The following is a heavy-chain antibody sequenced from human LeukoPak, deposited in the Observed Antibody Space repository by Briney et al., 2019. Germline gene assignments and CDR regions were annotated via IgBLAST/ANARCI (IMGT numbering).Heavy chain of an antibody. CDR3: ARYQKVDTAMVLGGFDY. CDR2: ISSSGSAI. D-gene: IGHD5-18*01. Sequence: GGSLRLSCAASGFTFSSYAMNWVRQAPGKGLEWVSYISSSGSAIYYADSVKGRFTISRDNAKNSLYLQMNSLRVEDTAVYYCARYQKVDTAMVLGGFDYWGQGTLVTVSS. V-gene: IGHV3-48*03. CDR1: GFTFSSYA. J-gene: IGHJ4*02.